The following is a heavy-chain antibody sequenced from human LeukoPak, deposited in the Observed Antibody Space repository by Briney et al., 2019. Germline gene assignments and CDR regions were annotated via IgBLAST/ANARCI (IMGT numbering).Heavy chain of an antibody. J-gene: IGHJ4*02. V-gene: IGHV3-33*01. CDR3: ATDRSLSYFDY. CDR2: IYYDGRDK. Sequence: GTSLRLSCAASGLTFKNYGMRWVRQAPGKGLEWVSIIYYDGRDKYYADSVKGRFTVSRDNSKNTLYLQMNSLRDEDTAVYYCATDRSLSYFDYWGQGTLVTVSS. CDR1: GLTFKNYG.